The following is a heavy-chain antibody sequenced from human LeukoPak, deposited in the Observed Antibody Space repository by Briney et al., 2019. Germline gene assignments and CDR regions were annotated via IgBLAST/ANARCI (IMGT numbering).Heavy chain of an antibody. CDR1: GFTFSSYE. CDR2: ISSSGSTI. Sequence: PGGSLRLSCAASGFTFSSYEMNWVRQAPGKGLEWVSYISSSGSTIYYADSVKGRFTISRDNAKNSLYLQMNSLRAEDTAVYYCARIKLWSFEYWGQGTLVTVSS. J-gene: IGHJ4*02. CDR3: ARIKLWSFEY. D-gene: IGHD3-16*01. V-gene: IGHV3-48*03.